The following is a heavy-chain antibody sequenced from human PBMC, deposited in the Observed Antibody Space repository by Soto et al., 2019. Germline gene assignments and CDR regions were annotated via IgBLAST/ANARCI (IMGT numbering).Heavy chain of an antibody. CDR3: TRDRVSYGSGSYYNWNGDRGYYMDV. V-gene: IGHV3-49*03. CDR1: GFTFGDYA. D-gene: IGHD3-10*01. Sequence: GGSLRLSCTASGFTFGDYAMSWFRQAPGKGLEWVGFIRSKAYGGTTEYAASVKGRFTISRDDSKSIAYLQMNSLKTEDTAVYYCTRDRVSYGSGSYYNWNGDRGYYMDVWGKGTTVTVSS. CDR2: IRSKAYGGTT. J-gene: IGHJ6*03.